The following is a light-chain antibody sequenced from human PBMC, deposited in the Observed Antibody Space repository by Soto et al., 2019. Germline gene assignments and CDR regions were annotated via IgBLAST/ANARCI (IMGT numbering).Light chain of an antibody. CDR2: KAT. V-gene: IGKV1-5*03. CDR3: HRHHTHPFT. J-gene: IGKJ4*01. CDR1: QRVLNY. Sequence: DIQMTQSPSTLSASVGDRVTITCRASQRVLNYLAWCQKKPGQAPRLLIYKATSLQDGVPSRFRGTGSGTEVSLTISSPRPNDLATYHCHRHHTHPFTFGGGT.